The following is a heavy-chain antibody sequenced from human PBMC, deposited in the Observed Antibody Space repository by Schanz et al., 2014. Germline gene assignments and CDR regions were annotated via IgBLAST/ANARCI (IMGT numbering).Heavy chain of an antibody. CDR3: ARDRLAAQGIDS. J-gene: IGHJ4*02. D-gene: IGHD6-6*01. V-gene: IGHV4-61*02. Sequence: QVQLQESGPGLVKPSQTLSLTCTVSGGSISSGSYYWSWIRQPAGKGLEWIGSIYYSGTTNYSPSLNSRVTISLDMSKKSFSLSLSSVTAADTAVYYCARDRLAAQGIDSWGQGTLVTVSS. CDR2: IYYSGTT. CDR1: GGSISSGSYY.